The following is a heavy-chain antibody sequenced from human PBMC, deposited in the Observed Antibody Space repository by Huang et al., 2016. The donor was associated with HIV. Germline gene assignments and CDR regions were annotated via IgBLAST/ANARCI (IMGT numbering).Heavy chain of an antibody. Sequence: QVQLVQSGGGVKKPGASVRVSCQASGYTFTNFGVSWVRQAPGQGLEFMGYMNNHEPTNPIYAQRVQGRVTLTIDASTGTSHMDLRNLRSDDTALYYCARENGYCNSSPCFGASDYWGQGTLVAVSS. CDR1: GYTFTNFG. CDR2: MNNHEPTNP. V-gene: IGHV1-18*04. D-gene: IGHD2-2*03. CDR3: ARENGYCNSSPCFGASDY. J-gene: IGHJ4*02.